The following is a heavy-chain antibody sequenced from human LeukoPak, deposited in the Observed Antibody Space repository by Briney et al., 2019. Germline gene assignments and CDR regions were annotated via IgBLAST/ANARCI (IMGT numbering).Heavy chain of an antibody. CDR2: IIPIFGTA. CDR1: GGTFSSYA. Sequence: SVKVSCKASGGTFSSYAISWVRQAPGQGLEWMGGIIPIFGTANYAQKFQGRVTITADKSTSTAYMELSSLRSEDTAVYYCARSRGSGYRYYYMDVWGKGTTVTVSS. D-gene: IGHD3-22*01. V-gene: IGHV1-69*06. CDR3: ARSRGSGYRYYYMDV. J-gene: IGHJ6*03.